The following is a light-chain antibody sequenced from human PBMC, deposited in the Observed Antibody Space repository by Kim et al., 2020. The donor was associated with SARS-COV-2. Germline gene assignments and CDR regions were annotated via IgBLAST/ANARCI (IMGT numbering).Light chain of an antibody. CDR3: SSYTSSSNVV. CDR2: DVS. CDR1: SSDVGGYKY. V-gene: IGLV2-14*01. J-gene: IGLJ2*01. Sequence: QSALTQPASVSGSPGQSITISCTGTSSDVGGYKYVSWYQQHPGKAPKLMIYDVSKRPSGVSNRFSGSKSGNTASLTISGLQAEDEADYYCSSYTSSSNVVFGGGTQLTVL.